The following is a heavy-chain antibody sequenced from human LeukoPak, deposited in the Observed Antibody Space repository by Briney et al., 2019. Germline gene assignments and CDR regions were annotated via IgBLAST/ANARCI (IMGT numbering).Heavy chain of an antibody. J-gene: IGHJ4*02. CDR3: ARRYFDY. Sequence: PGGSLRLSCAASGFTFNYAWMSWVRQAPGKGLEWVANIKQDGSEKYYVDSVKGRFTISRDNAKNSLYLEMNNLRAEDTAVYYCARRYFDYWGQGTLVTVSS. CDR2: IKQDGSEK. V-gene: IGHV3-7*03. CDR1: GFTFNYAW.